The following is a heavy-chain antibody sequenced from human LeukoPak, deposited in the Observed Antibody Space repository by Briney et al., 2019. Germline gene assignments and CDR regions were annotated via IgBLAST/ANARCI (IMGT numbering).Heavy chain of an antibody. CDR1: GFTFSISW. D-gene: IGHD3-22*01. V-gene: IGHV3-7*04. J-gene: IGHJ4*02. CDR2: INPDGSET. Sequence: AGGSLRLSCATSGFTFSISWMTWVRQAPGKGLDWVANINPDGSETYYVDSFKGRFTISRDNAKNSLYPQLNSLGAEDTAVYYCARGNRAQWLLVYFDYWGQGTLVTVSS. CDR3: ARGNRAQWLLVYFDY.